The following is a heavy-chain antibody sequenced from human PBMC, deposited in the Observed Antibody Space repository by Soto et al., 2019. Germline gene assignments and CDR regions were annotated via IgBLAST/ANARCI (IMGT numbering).Heavy chain of an antibody. V-gene: IGHV1-18*01. D-gene: IGHD6-19*01. CDR2: ISAYNGNT. J-gene: IGHJ4*02. CDR3: ARKLTAYSSGPYFDY. Sequence: GASVKVSCKASGYTFTSYGISWVRQAPGQGLEWMGWISAYNGNTNYAQKLQGRVTMTTDTSTSTAYMELRSLRSDDTALYYCARKLTAYSSGPYFDYWGQGTLVTVSS. CDR1: GYTFTSYG.